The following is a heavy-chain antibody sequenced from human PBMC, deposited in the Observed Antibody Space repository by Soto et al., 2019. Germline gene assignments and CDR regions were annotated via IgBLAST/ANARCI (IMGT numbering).Heavy chain of an antibody. CDR1: GFSVTNNY. D-gene: IGHD3-9*01. CDR2: MSYDGSNE. Sequence: GGSLRLSCAASGFSVTNNYMNWVRRAPGKGLEWVAVMSYDGSNEYYADSVKGRFTISRDNSKNTLYLQMNSLRAEDTAVYYCARPADYDILTGYLERLRAYYFDYWGQGTLVTVSS. J-gene: IGHJ4*02. V-gene: IGHV3-30-3*01. CDR3: ARPADYDILTGYLERLRAYYFDY.